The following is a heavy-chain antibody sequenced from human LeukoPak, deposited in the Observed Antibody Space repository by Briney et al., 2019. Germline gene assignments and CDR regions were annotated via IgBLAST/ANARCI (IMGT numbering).Heavy chain of an antibody. D-gene: IGHD4-17*01. CDR3: ARDLGESTDY. CDR1: GFTFSSYS. J-gene: IGHJ4*02. Sequence: GGSLRLSCAASGFTFSSYSMNWVRQAPGKGLEWVSSISSSSSYIYYADSVKGRFTISRHNSKNTLCLQMNSLRAEDTAVYYCARDLGESTDYWGQGTLVTVSS. V-gene: IGHV3-21*04. CDR2: ISSSSSYI.